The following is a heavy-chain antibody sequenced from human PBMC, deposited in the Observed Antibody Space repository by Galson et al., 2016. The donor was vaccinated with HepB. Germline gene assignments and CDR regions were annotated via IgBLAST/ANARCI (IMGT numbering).Heavy chain of an antibody. V-gene: IGHV4-34*01. D-gene: IGHD3-3*01. Sequence: ETLSLTCAVFGGTFNGYYWTWIRQPPGKGLEWIGEINHSGNTNSTPSLKGRVNLSVDMSKKQFTLELTSVTAADTAIYYCARGTYYDSATRFDPWGQGTPVTVAS. J-gene: IGHJ5*02. CDR1: GGTFNGYY. CDR3: ARGTYYDSATRFDP. CDR2: INHSGNT.